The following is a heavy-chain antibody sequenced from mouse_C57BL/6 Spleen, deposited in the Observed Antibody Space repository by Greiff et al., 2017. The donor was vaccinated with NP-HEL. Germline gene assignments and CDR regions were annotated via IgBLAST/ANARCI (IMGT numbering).Heavy chain of an antibody. V-gene: IGHV5-16*01. CDR1: GFTFSDYY. J-gene: IGHJ3*01. D-gene: IGHD1-1*01. Sequence: DVHLVESEGGLVQPGSSMKLSCTASGFTFSDYYMAWVRQVPEKGLEWVANINYDGSSTYYLDSLKSRFIISRDNAKNILYLQMSSLKSEDTATYYCARGDYYGSSPFAYWGQGTLVTVSA. CDR3: ARGDYYGSSPFAY. CDR2: INYDGSST.